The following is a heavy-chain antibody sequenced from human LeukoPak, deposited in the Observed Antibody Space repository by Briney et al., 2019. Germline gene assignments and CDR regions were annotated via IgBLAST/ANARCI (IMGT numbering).Heavy chain of an antibody. CDR3: ATSPRAGYTGYYYYYGMDV. CDR2: MNPNSGNT. Sequence: ASVKVSCKASGYTFTSYDINWVRQATGQGLEWMGWMNPNSGNTGYAQKFQGRVTMTEDTSTDTAYMELSSLRSEDTAVYYCATSPRAGYTGYYYYYGMDVWGQGTTVTVSS. D-gene: IGHD2-2*02. CDR1: GYTFTSYD. V-gene: IGHV1-8*01. J-gene: IGHJ6*02.